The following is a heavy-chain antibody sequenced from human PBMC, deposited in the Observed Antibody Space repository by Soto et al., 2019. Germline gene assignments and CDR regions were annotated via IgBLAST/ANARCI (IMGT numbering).Heavy chain of an antibody. CDR1: GGSIDNYEYY. D-gene: IGHD6-6*01. CDR2: IYYSGRT. CDR3: ARDRSNSPDYFDF. Sequence: QVQLQESGPGLVKPSQTLSLTCTVSGGSIDNYEYYWTWIRQPPGKGLEWVGYIYYSGRTNYNPSLNSRLTISLDTSKNLFSLRLTSVSAADTAMYYCARDRSNSPDYFDFWGQGTLVTVSS. J-gene: IGHJ4*02. V-gene: IGHV4-30-4*01.